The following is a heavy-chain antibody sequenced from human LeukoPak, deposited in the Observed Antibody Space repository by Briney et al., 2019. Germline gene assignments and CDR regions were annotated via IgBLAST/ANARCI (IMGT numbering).Heavy chain of an antibody. Sequence: GGSLRLSCAASGFTFSSYSMNWVRQAPGKGLEWVSSISSSSSYIYYADSVKGRFTISRDNAKNSLYLQMNSLRAEDTAVYYCARDGHPAYYDSSGCYRNDAFDIWGQGTMVTVSS. CDR3: ARDGHPAYYDSSGCYRNDAFDI. V-gene: IGHV3-21*01. J-gene: IGHJ3*02. CDR2: ISSSSSYI. D-gene: IGHD3-22*01. CDR1: GFTFSSYS.